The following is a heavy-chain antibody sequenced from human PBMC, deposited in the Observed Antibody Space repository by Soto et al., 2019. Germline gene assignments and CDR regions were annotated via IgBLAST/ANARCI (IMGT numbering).Heavy chain of an antibody. CDR2: IYYTGTT. CDR3: ARHEYVSSSYDLLDV. CDR1: GGSVTNINYF. Sequence: PSETLSLTCSVSGGSVTNINYFWAWLRQSPGKGLEWIANIYYTGTTFYNPSLRSRVSMTIDASKNRFSLNLSSVTASDTALYYCARHEYVSSSYDLLDVWGRGTMVTVSS. V-gene: IGHV4-39*01. D-gene: IGHD3-22*01. J-gene: IGHJ3*01.